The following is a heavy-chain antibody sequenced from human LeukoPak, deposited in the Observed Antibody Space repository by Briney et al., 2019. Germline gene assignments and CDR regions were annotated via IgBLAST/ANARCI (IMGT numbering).Heavy chain of an antibody. Sequence: GGSLRLSCAASGFTFSDHYMDWVRQAPGKGLEWVGRTRNKANSYTTEYAASVKGRFTISRDDSKISLYLQMNSLKTEDTAVYYCARAGIFYDSSGYYWDGWFDPWGQGTLVTVSS. V-gene: IGHV3-72*01. D-gene: IGHD3-22*01. CDR2: TRNKANSYTT. J-gene: IGHJ5*02. CDR3: ARAGIFYDSSGYYWDGWFDP. CDR1: GFTFSDHY.